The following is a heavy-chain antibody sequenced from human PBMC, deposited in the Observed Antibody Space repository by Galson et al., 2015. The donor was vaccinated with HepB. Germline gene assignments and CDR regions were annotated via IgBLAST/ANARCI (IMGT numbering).Heavy chain of an antibody. CDR2: IWYDGSNK. V-gene: IGHV3-33*01. CDR3: ARVKQQLAPRYYYYMDV. D-gene: IGHD6-13*01. CDR1: GFTFSSYG. J-gene: IGHJ6*03. Sequence: SLRLSCAASGFTFSSYGMHWVRQAPGKGLEWVAVIWYDGSNKYYADSVKGRFTISRDNSKNTLYLQMNSLRAEDTAVYYCARVKQQLAPRYYYYMDVWGKGTTVTVSS.